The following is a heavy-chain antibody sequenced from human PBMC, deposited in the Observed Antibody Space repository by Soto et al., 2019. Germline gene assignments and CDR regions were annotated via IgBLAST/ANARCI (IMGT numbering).Heavy chain of an antibody. J-gene: IGHJ4*02. CDR3: ARDPYSSSANYFDY. D-gene: IGHD6-6*01. CDR2: MSYDGSNK. Sequence: GGSLRLSCAASGFTFSSYAMHWVRQAPGKGLEWVAMMSYDGSNKYYADSGKGRFTISRDHSKSTLYLQMNSLRADDTAVYYCARDPYSSSANYFDYWGQGTLVTVSS. V-gene: IGHV3-30-3*01. CDR1: GFTFSSYA.